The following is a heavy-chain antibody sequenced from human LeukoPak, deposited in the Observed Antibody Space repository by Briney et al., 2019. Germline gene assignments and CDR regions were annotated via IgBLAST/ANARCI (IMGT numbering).Heavy chain of an antibody. CDR3: ARLSSHFFY. Sequence: SETLSLTCTVSGGSISSSSYYWGWIRQPPGKGLEWIGSIYYSGSTYYNPSLKSRVTISVDTSKNQFSLKLSSVTAADTAVYYCARLSSHFFYWGQGTLVTVSS. V-gene: IGHV4-39*07. CDR2: IYYSGST. D-gene: IGHD1-26*01. J-gene: IGHJ4*02. CDR1: GGSISSSSYY.